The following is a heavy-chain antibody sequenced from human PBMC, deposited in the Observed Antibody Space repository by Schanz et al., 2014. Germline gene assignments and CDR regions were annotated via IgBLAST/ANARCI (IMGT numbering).Heavy chain of an antibody. CDR1: GFIFGSSV. CDR3: AKNQYDDVDLSSFYFDF. Sequence: EVQLLESGGGLIQPGGSLRLSCAASGFIFGSSVMAWVRQAPGKGLEWVSAISGSGGSTYYADSVKGRFTISRDSSKNTLYLQMNSLRPEDTAIYYCAKNQYDDVDLSSFYFDFWGQGTLVTVSS. J-gene: IGHJ4*02. CDR2: ISGSGGST. D-gene: IGHD3-10*02. V-gene: IGHV3-23*01.